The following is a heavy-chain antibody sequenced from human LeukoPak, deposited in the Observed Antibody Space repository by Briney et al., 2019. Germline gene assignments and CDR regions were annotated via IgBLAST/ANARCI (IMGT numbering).Heavy chain of an antibody. J-gene: IGHJ4*02. Sequence: PGGSLRLSCVASGFRFSDYEMNWVRQAPGKGLEWVSYIGSNGLSIYYADSVRGRFTISRDNAKNSLYLQMNSLRVDDTAFYYCGRVSPFDFWGQGILVTVSS. CDR1: GFRFSDYE. CDR2: IGSNGLSI. CDR3: GRVSPFDF. V-gene: IGHV3-48*03.